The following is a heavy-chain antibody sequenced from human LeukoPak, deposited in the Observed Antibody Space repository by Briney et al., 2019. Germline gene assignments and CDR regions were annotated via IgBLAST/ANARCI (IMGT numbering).Heavy chain of an antibody. CDR2: IKSKTDGGTT. J-gene: IGHJ4*02. CDR1: GFTFSNAW. D-gene: IGHD3-22*01. Sequence: GGSLRLSCAASGFTFSNAWMSWVRQAPGKGLEWVGRIKSKTDGGTTDYAAPVKGRFTISRDDSKNTLYLQMNSLKTEDTAVYYCITGYYYDSSGYYYWGQGTLVTVSS. V-gene: IGHV3-15*01. CDR3: ITGYYYDSSGYYY.